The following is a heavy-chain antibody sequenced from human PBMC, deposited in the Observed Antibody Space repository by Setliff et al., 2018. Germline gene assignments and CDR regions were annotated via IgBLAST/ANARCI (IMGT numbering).Heavy chain of an antibody. D-gene: IGHD3-3*01. J-gene: IGHJ3*02. CDR2: IYHSGST. CDR1: GYSISSGYY. CDR3: ARSGYYDFWSGFLNDAFDI. V-gene: IGHV4-38-2*01. Sequence: PSETLSLTCAVSGYSISSGYYWGWIRQPPGKGLEWIGIIYHSGSTYYNPSLKSRVTISVDTSKNQFSLKLSSVTAADTAVYYCARSGYYDFWSGFLNDAFDIWGQGTMVTVS.